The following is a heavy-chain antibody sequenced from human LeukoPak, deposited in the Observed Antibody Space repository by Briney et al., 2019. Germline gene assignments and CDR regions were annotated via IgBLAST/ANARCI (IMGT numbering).Heavy chain of an antibody. CDR2: ISTGGGST. J-gene: IGHJ4*02. CDR1: EFNFSTYA. CDR3: AKGTFGLDY. Sequence: TGGSLRLSCAASEFNFSTYAMSWVRQAPGKGLEWVSGISTGGGSTYYADSVKGRFTISRDNSKNTLYLQMNSLRAEDTAVYYCAKGTFGLDYWGQGTLVTVST. D-gene: IGHD3-3*02. V-gene: IGHV3-23*01.